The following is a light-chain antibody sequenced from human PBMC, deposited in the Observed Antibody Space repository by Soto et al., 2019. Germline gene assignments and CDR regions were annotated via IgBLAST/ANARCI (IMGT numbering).Light chain of an antibody. V-gene: IGKV3-20*01. Sequence: EIVLTQSPGTLSLSPGERATLSCRASQSVSSSYLAWYQQKPGQAPRQLIYGASSRATGIPDRFSGSGSGTDFILTITRLEPEDFAVYYCQHYRTSFGGGTRVEIK. CDR3: QHYRTS. J-gene: IGKJ4*01. CDR1: QSVSSSY. CDR2: GAS.